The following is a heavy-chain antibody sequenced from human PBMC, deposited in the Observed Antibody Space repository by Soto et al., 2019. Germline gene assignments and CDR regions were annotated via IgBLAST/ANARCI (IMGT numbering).Heavy chain of an antibody. CDR2: IYYSGST. V-gene: IGHV4-39*01. Sequence: QLQLQESGPGLVKPSETLSLTCTVSGGSISSSRYYWGWIRQPPGKGLEWIGSIYYSGSTYYNPSLKSRVTISVDTSKNQCSLKLSSVTAADTAVYYCARSIQLWPPYFDYWGQGTLVTVSS. CDR3: ARSIQLWPPYFDY. D-gene: IGHD5-18*01. CDR1: GGSISSSRYY. J-gene: IGHJ4*02.